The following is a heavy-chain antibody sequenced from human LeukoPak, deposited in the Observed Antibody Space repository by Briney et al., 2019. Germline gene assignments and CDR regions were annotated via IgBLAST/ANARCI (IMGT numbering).Heavy chain of an antibody. CDR2: ISAYNGNT. CDR3: ARSTDYYGMDV. CDR1: GYTFTSYY. D-gene: IGHD2-2*01. Sequence: ASVKVSCKASGYTFTSYYMHWVRQAPGQGLEWMGWISAYNGNTNYAQKLQGRVTMTTDTSTSTAYMELRSLRSDDTAVYYCARSTDYYGMDVWGQGTTVTVSS. J-gene: IGHJ6*02. V-gene: IGHV1-18*04.